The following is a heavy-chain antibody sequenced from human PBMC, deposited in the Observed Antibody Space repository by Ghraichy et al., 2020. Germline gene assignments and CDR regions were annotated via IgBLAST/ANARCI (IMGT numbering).Heavy chain of an antibody. CDR1: GGSISSYY. V-gene: IGHV4-59*01. CDR3: ARGTTVVTLDY. J-gene: IGHJ4*02. Sequence: SQTLSLTCTVSGGSISSYYWSWIRQPPGKGLEWIGYIYYSGSTNYNPSLKSRVTISVDTSKNQFSLKLSSVTAADKAVSYCARGTTVVTLDYWGQGPLVTVSS. CDR2: IYYSGST. D-gene: IGHD4-23*01.